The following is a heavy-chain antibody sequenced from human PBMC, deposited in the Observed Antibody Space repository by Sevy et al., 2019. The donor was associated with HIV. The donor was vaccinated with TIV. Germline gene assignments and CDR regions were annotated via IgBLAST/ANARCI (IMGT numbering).Heavy chain of an antibody. J-gene: IGHJ6*02. CDR3: ARGNDFWSGYYSLSDYYYHIDV. CDR1: GFTFSTYS. Sequence: GGSLRLSCAASGFTFSTYSMNWVRQAPGKGLEWVSSISSVSTYIYYADSVKGRFTISRDNAKNSVYLQMSSLRAEDTAVYYCARGNDFWSGYYSLSDYYYHIDVWGQGTTVTVSS. CDR2: ISSVSTYI. V-gene: IGHV3-21*06. D-gene: IGHD3-3*01.